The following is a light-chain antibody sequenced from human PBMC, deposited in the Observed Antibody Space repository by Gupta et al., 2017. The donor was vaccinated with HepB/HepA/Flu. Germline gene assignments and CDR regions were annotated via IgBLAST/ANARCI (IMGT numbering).Light chain of an antibody. J-gene: IGLJ2*01. CDR2: RDT. Sequence: SYELIQPLSVSVALGQTARITCGGNNFGHYNVYWYQQKPGQAPVLVIYRDTNRASGIPERFSGSKSGNTATLVISRAQDGDEADYYCQVWDSNTVVFGGGTKLSVL. CDR1: NFGHYN. V-gene: IGLV3-9*01. CDR3: QVWDSNTVV.